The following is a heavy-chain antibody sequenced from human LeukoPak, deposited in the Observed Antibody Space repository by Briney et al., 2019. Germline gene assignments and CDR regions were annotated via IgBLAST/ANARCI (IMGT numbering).Heavy chain of an antibody. V-gene: IGHV3-11*01. CDR2: ISSSGSTI. J-gene: IGHJ4*02. CDR1: GFTFSDYY. D-gene: IGHD6-13*01. CDR3: ARGVAAAGTREVYFDY. Sequence: GGSLRLSCAASGFTFSDYYMSWIRQAPGKGLEWVSYISSSGSTIYYADPVKGRFTISRDNAKNSLYLQMNSLRAEDTAVYYCARGVAAAGTREVYFDYWGQGTLVTVSS.